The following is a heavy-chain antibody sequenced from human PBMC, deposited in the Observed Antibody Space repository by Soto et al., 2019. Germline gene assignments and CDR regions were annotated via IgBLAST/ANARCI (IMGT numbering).Heavy chain of an antibody. D-gene: IGHD6-13*01. CDR1: GASMNSYH. Sequence: LSLTCTVSGASMNSYHWSWIRQPAGKGLEWIGHIHSSGSTNYNPSLKSRVTMSVDTSKNQFSLRLMSLTAADTAVYYCARDQGVAAAGITWFDPWGQGSLVTVSS. V-gene: IGHV4-4*07. CDR2: IHSSGST. J-gene: IGHJ5*02. CDR3: ARDQGVAAAGITWFDP.